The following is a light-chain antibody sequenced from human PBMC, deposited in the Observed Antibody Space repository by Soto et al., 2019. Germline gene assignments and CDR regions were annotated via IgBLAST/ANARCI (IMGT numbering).Light chain of an antibody. CDR3: QSYDSTLSARYV. Sequence: QSVLTQPPSASGTPGQGVTISCSGGSSDIGTNTVNWYQHLPGTAPKLLIYRNNQRPSGVPDRFSGSKSGTSASLAISGLQAEDEGDYYCQSYDSTLSARYVFGTGTKVTVL. V-gene: IGLV1-44*01. J-gene: IGLJ1*01. CDR2: RNN. CDR1: SSDIGTNT.